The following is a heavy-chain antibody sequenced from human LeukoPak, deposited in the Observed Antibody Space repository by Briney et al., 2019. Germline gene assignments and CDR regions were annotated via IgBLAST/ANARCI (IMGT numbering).Heavy chain of an antibody. CDR1: GGSISSYY. Sequence: SETLSLTCTVSGGSISSYYWSWIRQPPGKGLEWIGYIYYSGSTNYNPSLKSRVTISVDTSKNQFSLKLSSVTAADTAVYYCARDLRSVWGSYRTGYVDAFDIWGQGTMVTVSS. V-gene: IGHV4-59*01. J-gene: IGHJ3*02. CDR2: IYYSGST. CDR3: ARDLRSVWGSYRTGYVDAFDI. D-gene: IGHD3-16*02.